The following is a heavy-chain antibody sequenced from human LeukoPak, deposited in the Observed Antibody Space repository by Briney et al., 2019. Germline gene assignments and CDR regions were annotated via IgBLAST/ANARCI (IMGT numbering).Heavy chain of an antibody. Sequence: SETLSLTCTVSGVSVNSGSYFWSWIRQPPGKGLEWIGYIQNSARTNYNPSLESRVTISVDSSKDQFSLRLSSVTAADTAVYYCATDYSNFYGMDVWGQGTTVTVSS. V-gene: IGHV4-61*01. D-gene: IGHD4-11*01. CDR3: ATDYSNFYGMDV. J-gene: IGHJ6*02. CDR1: GVSVNSGSYF. CDR2: IQNSART.